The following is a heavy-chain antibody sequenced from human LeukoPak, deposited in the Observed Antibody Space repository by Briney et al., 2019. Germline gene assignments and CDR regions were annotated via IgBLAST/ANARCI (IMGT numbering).Heavy chain of an antibody. J-gene: IGHJ4*02. CDR3: AKGGTVVARLIASD. CDR2: ITDSGAST. D-gene: IGHD5-12*01. CDR1: GFTFSSYG. Sequence: GGSLRLSCAASGFTFSSYGMHWVRQAPGKGLEWVSTITDSGASTYYADSVKGRFTISRDNSRTTVYLQMNSLRAEDTAVYYCAKGGTVVARLIASDWGQGTLVTVSS. V-gene: IGHV3-23*01.